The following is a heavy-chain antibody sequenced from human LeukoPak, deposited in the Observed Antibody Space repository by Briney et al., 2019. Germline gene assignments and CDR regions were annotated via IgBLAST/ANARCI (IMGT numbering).Heavy chain of an antibody. CDR1: GDSISSYY. J-gene: IGHJ5*02. D-gene: IGHD6-19*01. V-gene: IGHV4-4*07. CDR3: ARDRQWLVDH. CDR2: VYVTGST. Sequence: SETLSLTCTVPGDSISSYYWSWIRQPAGKGLEWIGRVYVTGSTNLNPALQSRVTMSVDTSKNQFSLKLTSVTAADTAVYYCARDRQWLVDHWGQGTLVTVPS.